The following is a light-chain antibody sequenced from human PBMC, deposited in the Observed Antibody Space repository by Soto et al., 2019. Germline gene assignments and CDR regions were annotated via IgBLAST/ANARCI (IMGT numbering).Light chain of an antibody. CDR3: QHYNSYSEA. CDR1: QSISSW. CDR2: KAS. V-gene: IGKV1-5*03. J-gene: IGKJ1*01. Sequence: DIQITQSPSTPSASVGDRVTITCRASQSISSWLAWYQQKPGKAPKLLIYKASTLKSGVPSRFSGSGSGTEFTLTISSLQPDDFATYYCQHYNSYSEAFGQGTKVDIK.